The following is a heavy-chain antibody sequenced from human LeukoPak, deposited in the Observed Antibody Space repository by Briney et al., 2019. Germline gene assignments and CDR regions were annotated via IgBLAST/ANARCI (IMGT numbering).Heavy chain of an antibody. D-gene: IGHD5-18*01. CDR1: GFSFSSFK. J-gene: IGHJ4*02. CDR2: ISNRDKDT. Sequence: GGSLRLSCAASGFSFSSFKMTWVRQAPGKGLEWASYISNRDKDTNYADSVKGRLTISRDNAKNSLYLQMNSLRAEDTAVYYCAREGLGYGDFDYWGQGTLVTVSS. CDR3: AREGLGYGDFDY. V-gene: IGHV3-48*03.